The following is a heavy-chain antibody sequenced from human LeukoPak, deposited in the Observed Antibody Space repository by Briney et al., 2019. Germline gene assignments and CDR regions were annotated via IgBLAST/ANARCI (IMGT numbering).Heavy chain of an antibody. CDR1: GFTFSNFG. J-gene: IGHJ6*03. CDR2: ISGSGGST. D-gene: IGHD2-8*01. CDR3: ARAPGVRYYYYMDV. V-gene: IGHV3-23*01. Sequence: PGGSLRLSCAASGFTFSNFGMSWVRQAPGKGLEWVSAISGSGGSTYYADSVKGRFTISRDNSKNTLYLQMNSLRAEDTALYYCARAPGVRYYYYMDVWGKGTTVTVSS.